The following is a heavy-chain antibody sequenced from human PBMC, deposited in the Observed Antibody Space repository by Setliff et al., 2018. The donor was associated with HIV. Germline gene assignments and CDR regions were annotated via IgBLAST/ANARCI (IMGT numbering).Heavy chain of an antibody. Sequence: PSETLSLTCTVSGGSISSSSYYWGWIRQPPGKGLEWIGSSYYSGSTDHNPSLKRRVSISLDTSKNQFSLRLNSATAADTAVYYCARVYYNLWSSYFWEHVQLDPWSQGTQVTLS. V-gene: IGHV4-39*07. J-gene: IGHJ5*02. CDR2: SYYSGST. D-gene: IGHD3-3*01. CDR1: GGSISSSSYY. CDR3: ARVYYNLWSSYFWEHVQLDP.